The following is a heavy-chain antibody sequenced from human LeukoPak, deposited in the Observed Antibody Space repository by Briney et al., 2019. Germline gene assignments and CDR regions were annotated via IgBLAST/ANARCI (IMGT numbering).Heavy chain of an antibody. Sequence: ASVKVSCKASGGTFSSYTISWVRQAPGQGLEWMGRIIPILGIANYAQKFQGRATITADKSTSTAYMELSSLRSEDTAVYYCARGGGSSSWYTDFDYWGQGTLVTVSS. CDR3: ARGGGSSSWYTDFDY. V-gene: IGHV1-69*02. CDR2: IIPILGIA. J-gene: IGHJ4*02. CDR1: GGTFSSYT. D-gene: IGHD6-13*01.